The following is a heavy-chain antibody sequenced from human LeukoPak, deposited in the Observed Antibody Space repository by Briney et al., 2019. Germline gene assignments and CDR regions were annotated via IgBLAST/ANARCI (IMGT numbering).Heavy chain of an antibody. CDR1: GFTFSNAW. CDR2: ISYDGSNK. CDR3: AREYSSGGDFDY. Sequence: GGSLRLSCTASGFTFSNAWMTWVRQAPGKGLEWVAVISYDGSNKYYADSVKGRFTISRDNSKNTLYLQMNSLRAEDTAVYYCAREYSSGGDFDYWGQGTLVTVSS. J-gene: IGHJ4*02. D-gene: IGHD6-19*01. V-gene: IGHV3-30-3*01.